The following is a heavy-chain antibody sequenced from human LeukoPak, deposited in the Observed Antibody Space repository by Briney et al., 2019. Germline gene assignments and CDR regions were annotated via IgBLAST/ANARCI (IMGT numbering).Heavy chain of an antibody. D-gene: IGHD3-16*02. CDR3: AKGRGSYRIFDY. J-gene: IGHJ4*02. CDR2: TSWDGGST. Sequence: GGSLRLSCAASGFTFDDYAMHWVRQAPGKGLEWVSLTSWDGGSTYYADSVKGRFTISRDNSKNSLYLQMNSLRAEDTALYYCAKGRGSYRIFDYWGQGTLGTVSS. CDR1: GFTFDDYA. V-gene: IGHV3-43D*03.